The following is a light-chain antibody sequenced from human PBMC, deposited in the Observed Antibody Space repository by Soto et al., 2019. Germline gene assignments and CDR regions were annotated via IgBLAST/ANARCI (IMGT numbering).Light chain of an antibody. CDR2: TAS. CDR3: HQYNSAWT. Sequence: DIQMTQSPSTLSASVGDRVTITCRASQSVSSWLAWYQQKPGKAPNLLIYTASSLESGVPSRFSGSGSGTEFTLTISSLQPDDFATYYCHQYNSAWTFGQWTTVEIK. J-gene: IGKJ1*01. V-gene: IGKV1-5*03. CDR1: QSVSSW.